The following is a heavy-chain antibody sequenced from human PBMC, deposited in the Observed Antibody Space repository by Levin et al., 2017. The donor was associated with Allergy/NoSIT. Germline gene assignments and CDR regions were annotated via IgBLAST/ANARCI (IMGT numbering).Heavy chain of an antibody. V-gene: IGHV3-30*18. CDR3: AKAAFIAHLYGSGTSDAFDI. Sequence: PGGSLRLSCAASGFTFSSYGMHWVRQAPGKGLEWVAVISYEGSNKYYADSVKGRFTISRDNSKNTLYLQMNSLRAEDTAVYYCAKAAFIAHLYGSGTSDAFDIWGQGTMVTVSS. CDR1: GFTFSSYG. D-gene: IGHD3-10*01. J-gene: IGHJ3*02. CDR2: ISYEGSNK.